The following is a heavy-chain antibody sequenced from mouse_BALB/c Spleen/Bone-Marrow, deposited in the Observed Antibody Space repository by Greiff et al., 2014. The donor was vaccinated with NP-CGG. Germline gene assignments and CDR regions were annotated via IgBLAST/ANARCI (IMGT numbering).Heavy chain of an antibody. CDR2: IDPANGNT. V-gene: IGHV14-3*02. CDR3: APYYYGRWFTY. CDR1: GFNIKDPY. Sequence: EVQLQQSGAEPVKPGASVKLSCTASGFNIKDPYMHWVKQRPEQGLEWIGRIDPANGNTKYDPKFQGKATITADTSSNTAYLQLSSLTSEDTAVYYCAPYYYGRWFTYWGQGTLVTVSA. D-gene: IGHD1-1*01. J-gene: IGHJ3*01.